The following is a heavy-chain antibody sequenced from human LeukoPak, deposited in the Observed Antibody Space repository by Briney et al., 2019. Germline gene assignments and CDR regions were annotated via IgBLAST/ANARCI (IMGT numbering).Heavy chain of an antibody. J-gene: IGHJ4*02. V-gene: IGHV4-34*01. CDR3: ARGGPHYLARLDPFDF. D-gene: IGHD6-25*01. CDR2: IHHSGST. Sequence: SETLSLTCAVSGGSFSGYYWTWIRQLPGKGLEWIGEIHHSGSTNYNPSLKSRVTISVDTSKNQFSLKLSSVTAADTAVYYCARGGPHYLARLDPFDFWGQGTLVTVSS. CDR1: GGSFSGYY.